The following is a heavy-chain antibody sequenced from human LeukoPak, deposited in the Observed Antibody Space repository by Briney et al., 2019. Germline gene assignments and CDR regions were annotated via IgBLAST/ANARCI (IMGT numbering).Heavy chain of an antibody. Sequence: SETLSLTCAVYVGSFSGYYWSWIRQPPGKGLEWIGEINHSGSTNYNPSLKSRVTISVDTSKNQFSLKLSSVTAADTAVYYCAREGVTIFGVVNESPPFDYWGQGTLVTVSS. CDR1: VGSFSGYY. CDR2: INHSGST. D-gene: IGHD3-3*01. V-gene: IGHV4-34*01. J-gene: IGHJ4*02. CDR3: AREGVTIFGVVNESPPFDY.